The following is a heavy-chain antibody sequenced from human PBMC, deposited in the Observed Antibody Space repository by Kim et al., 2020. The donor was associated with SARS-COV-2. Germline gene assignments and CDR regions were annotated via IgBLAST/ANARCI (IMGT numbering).Heavy chain of an antibody. Sequence: SQTLSLTCTVSGDSMSADYWNWIRQSPGKGLEWIGYVYFRGTTSYNPSLKSRVTISIDMSKSQFSLQLNSVTAADTAVYYCARRETRDLFTSDWGFFDYWGQGALFTVSS. CDR3: ARRETRDLFTSDWGFFDY. D-gene: IGHD7-27*01. CDR2: VYFRGTT. V-gene: IGHV4-59*08. J-gene: IGHJ4*02. CDR1: GDSMSADY.